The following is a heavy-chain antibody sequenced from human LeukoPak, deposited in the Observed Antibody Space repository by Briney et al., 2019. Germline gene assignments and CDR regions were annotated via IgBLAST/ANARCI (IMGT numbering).Heavy chain of an antibody. CDR2: ISSSSSYI. Sequence: GGSLRLSCAASGFTFSSYSMNWVRQAPGKGLEWVSSISSSSSYIYYADSVKGRFTISRDNSKNTLYLQMNSLRAEDTAVYYCARPMTDYYYYYMDVWGKGTTVTISS. CDR3: ARPMTDYYYYYMDV. J-gene: IGHJ6*03. V-gene: IGHV3-21*01. D-gene: IGHD2-21*02. CDR1: GFTFSSYS.